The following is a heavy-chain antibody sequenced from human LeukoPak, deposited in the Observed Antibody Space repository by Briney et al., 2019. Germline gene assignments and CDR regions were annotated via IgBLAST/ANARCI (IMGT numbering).Heavy chain of an antibody. D-gene: IGHD1/OR15-1a*01. CDR1: GFILTNHW. CDR3: ARNNDMDV. V-gene: IGHV3-7*03. J-gene: IGHJ6*02. CDR2: INRDESEK. Sequence: GGCLRLSWAASGFILTNHWMTWVRQAPGKGPEWVANINRDESEKYYVDSVKGRFTISRDTAKNSLYLQMNNLRAEDTGLYYCARNNDMDVWGQGTTVIVSS.